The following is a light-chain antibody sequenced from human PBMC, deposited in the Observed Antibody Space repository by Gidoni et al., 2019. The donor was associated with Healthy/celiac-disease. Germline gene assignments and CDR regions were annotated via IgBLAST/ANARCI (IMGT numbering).Light chain of an antibody. Sequence: DIVMTQSPDSLAVSMGGRATINCKSNHSVLYSSNNKNYLAWYQQKPGQPPKLLIYWASTRESGVPDRFSGSGSGTDFTLTISSLQAEDVAVYYCQQYYSTPPWTFGQGTKVEIK. CDR1: HSVLYSSNNKNY. CDR3: QQYYSTPPWT. V-gene: IGKV4-1*01. J-gene: IGKJ1*01. CDR2: WAS.